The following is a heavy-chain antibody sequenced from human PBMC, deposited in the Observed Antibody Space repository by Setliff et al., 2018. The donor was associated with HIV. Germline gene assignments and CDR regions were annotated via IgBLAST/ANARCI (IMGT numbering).Heavy chain of an antibody. CDR2: MSGSGGST. CDR1: GFTFSSYA. D-gene: IGHD6-19*01. CDR3: ARDHNDGWYHGEHAAFDL. Sequence: GESLKISCAASGFTFSSYAMTWVRQAPGKGLEWVSVMSGSGGSTYSRDDAKNLLYLQMNSLRAEDTSVYYCARDHNDGWYHGEHAAFDLWGQGTVVTVSS. V-gene: IGHV3-23*01. J-gene: IGHJ3*01.